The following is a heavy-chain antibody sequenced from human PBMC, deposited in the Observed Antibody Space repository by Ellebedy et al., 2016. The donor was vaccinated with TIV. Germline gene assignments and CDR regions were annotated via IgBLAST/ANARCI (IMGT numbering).Heavy chain of an antibody. J-gene: IGHJ6*02. CDR2: IYYSGST. Sequence: MPSETLSLTCTVSGGSISSSSYYWGWIRQPPGKGLEWIGYIYYSGSTNYNPFLKSRVTISVDTSKNQFSLKLSSVTAADTAVYYCARHRTPVEATSFYYHGMDVWGQGTTVTVSS. V-gene: IGHV4-61*05. CDR3: ARHRTPVEATSFYYHGMDV. D-gene: IGHD1-26*01. CDR1: GGSISSSSYY.